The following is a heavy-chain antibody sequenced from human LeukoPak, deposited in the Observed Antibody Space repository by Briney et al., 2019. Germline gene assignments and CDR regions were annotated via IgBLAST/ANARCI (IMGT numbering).Heavy chain of an antibody. CDR1: GGSISSSSYY. CDR2: IYYSGST. D-gene: IGHD3-10*01. J-gene: IGHJ4*02. V-gene: IGHV4-39*01. CDR3: ARRSLFEGVVDY. Sequence: SETLSLTCTVSGGSISSSSYYWGWIRQPPGKGLEWIGSIYYSGSTYYNPSLKSRVTISVDTSKNQFSLKLSSVTAADTAVYYCARRSLFEGVVDYWGQGTLVTVSS.